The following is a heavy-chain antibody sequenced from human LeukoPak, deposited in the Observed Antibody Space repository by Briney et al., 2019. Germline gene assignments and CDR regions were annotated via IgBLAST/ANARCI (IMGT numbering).Heavy chain of an antibody. D-gene: IGHD5-18*01. CDR1: GGSISSYY. CDR3: ASAVDTDLFDY. CDR2: IYYSGST. Sequence: SETLSLTCTVSGGSISSYYWSWIRQPPGKGLEWIGYIYYSGSTNYNPSLKSRVTISVDTSKNQFSLKLSSVTAADTAVYYCASAVDTDLFDYWGQGTLVTVSS. J-gene: IGHJ4*02. V-gene: IGHV4-59*08.